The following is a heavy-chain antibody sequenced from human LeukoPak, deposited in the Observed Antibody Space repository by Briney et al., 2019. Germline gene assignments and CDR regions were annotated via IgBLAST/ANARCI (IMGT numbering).Heavy chain of an antibody. CDR3: ARDYGDYYYFDY. Sequence: SETLSLTCTVSGGSISSYYWSWIWQPAGKGLEWIGCIYTSGSTNYNPSLKSRVTMSVDTSKNQFSLKLSSVTAADTAVYYCARDYGDYYYFDYWGQGTLVTVSS. V-gene: IGHV4-4*07. CDR2: IYTSGST. D-gene: IGHD4-17*01. J-gene: IGHJ4*02. CDR1: GGSISSYY.